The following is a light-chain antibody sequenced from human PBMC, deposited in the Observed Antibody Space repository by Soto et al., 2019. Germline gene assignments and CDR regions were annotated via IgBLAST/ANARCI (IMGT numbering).Light chain of an antibody. CDR3: SSYTSSSPYV. Sequence: QSALTQPPSVSGSPGQSVAISCTGTSSDVGSSNGVSWYQQPPGAAPKLMIYDVTNRPSGVPDRFSGSKSGNTASLTISGLQAEDEADYYCSSYTSSSPYVFGTGTKLTVL. CDR2: DVT. CDR1: SSDVGSSNG. J-gene: IGLJ1*01. V-gene: IGLV2-18*02.